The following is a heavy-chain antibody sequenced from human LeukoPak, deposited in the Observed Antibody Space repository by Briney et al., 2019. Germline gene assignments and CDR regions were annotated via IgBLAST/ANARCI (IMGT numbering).Heavy chain of an antibody. V-gene: IGHV4-59*01. CDR1: GGSISSYY. J-gene: IGHJ6*02. Sequence: KPSETLSLTCTVSGGSISSYYWSWIRQPPGKGLEWIGYIYYSGSANCNPSLKSRVTISVDTSKNQFSLKLSSVTAADTAVYYCARVGGDCSGGSCYSMSSGYYYYYGMDVWGQGTTVTVSS. D-gene: IGHD2-15*01. CDR3: ARVGGDCSGGSCYSMSSGYYYYYGMDV. CDR2: IYYSGSA.